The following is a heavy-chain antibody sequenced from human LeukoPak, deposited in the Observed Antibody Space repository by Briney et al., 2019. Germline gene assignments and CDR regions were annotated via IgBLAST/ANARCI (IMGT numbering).Heavy chain of an antibody. CDR3: ARGDYFASGGYSDS. CDR1: GFTFSSYW. D-gene: IGHD3-10*01. Sequence: GGSLRLSCAASGFTFSSYWMHWVRQAPGKGLEWVANMKQDGSQKYYVDSVKGRFTISRDNVQNSLYLQMNSLRAEDTAVYYCARGDYFASGGYSDSWGQGILVTVSS. CDR2: MKQDGSQK. J-gene: IGHJ4*02. V-gene: IGHV3-7*01.